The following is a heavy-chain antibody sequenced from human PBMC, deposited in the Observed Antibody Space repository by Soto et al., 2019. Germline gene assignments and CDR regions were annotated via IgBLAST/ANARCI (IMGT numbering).Heavy chain of an antibody. Sequence: ASVKVSCKTSGYIFTDHLIHWVRQSPGQGLQWVGWVHPDSGGTNVAQAFQDRVTMTADTSITTAYMDLARLRPDDTAIFYCARGAQGFFPVSGIYFYFDHWGQGTQVTVSS. CDR1: GYIFTDHL. V-gene: IGHV1-2*02. J-gene: IGHJ4*02. D-gene: IGHD3-22*01. CDR2: VHPDSGGT. CDR3: ARGAQGFFPVSGIYFYFDH.